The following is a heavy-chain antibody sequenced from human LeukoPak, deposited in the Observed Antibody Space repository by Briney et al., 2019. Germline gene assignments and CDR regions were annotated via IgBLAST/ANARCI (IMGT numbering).Heavy chain of an antibody. CDR2: MNPNSGNT. J-gene: IGHJ6*02. CDR3: ARFTYYYDSSGYYSNYYYGMDV. CDR1: GYTFTSYD. V-gene: IGHV1-8*01. Sequence: ASVKVSCKASGYTFTSYDINWVRQATGQGLEWMGWMNPNSGNTGYAQKFQGRVTMTRNTSISTAYMELSSLRSEDTAVYYCARFTYYYDSSGYYSNYYYGMDVWGQGTTVTVSS. D-gene: IGHD3-22*01.